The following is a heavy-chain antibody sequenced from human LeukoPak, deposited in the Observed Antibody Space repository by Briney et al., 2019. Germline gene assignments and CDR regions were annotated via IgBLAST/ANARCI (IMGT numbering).Heavy chain of an antibody. CDR2: INHSGST. V-gene: IGHV4-34*01. J-gene: IGHJ2*01. D-gene: IGHD4-23*01. CDR3: AREMGTTVVTPSIWYFDL. CDR1: GGSFSGYY. Sequence: SETLSLTCAVYGGSFSGYYWSWIRQPPGKGLKWIGEINHSGSTNYNPSLKSRVTISVDTSKNQFSLKLSSVTAADTAVYYCAREMGTTVVTPSIWYFDLWGRGTLVTVSS.